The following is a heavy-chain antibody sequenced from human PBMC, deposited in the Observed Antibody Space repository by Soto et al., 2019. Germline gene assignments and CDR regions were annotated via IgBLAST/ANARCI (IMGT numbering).Heavy chain of an antibody. CDR2: IIPIFGTA. CDR1: CGTFSSYA. V-gene: IGHV1-69*13. J-gene: IGHJ4*02. Sequence: GXSVKVLSKASCGTFSSYAISWVRQAPGQGLEWMGGIIPIFGTANYAQKFQGRVTITADESMSTAYMELRSLRSEDTAVYYCAREDYYDSSGYPHYFDYWGQGTLVTVYS. CDR3: AREDYYDSSGYPHYFDY. D-gene: IGHD3-22*01.